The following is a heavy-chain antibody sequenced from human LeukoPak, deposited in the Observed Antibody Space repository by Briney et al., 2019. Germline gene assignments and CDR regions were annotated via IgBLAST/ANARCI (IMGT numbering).Heavy chain of an antibody. CDR2: IYYSGST. J-gene: IGHJ4*02. CDR1: GFTFSNYA. V-gene: IGHV4-59*08. Sequence: PGGSLRLSCAASGFTFSNYAMSWVRQAPGKGLEWIGYIYYSGSTNYNPSLKSRVSISVDTSRNQLSLKLSSVTAADTAIYYCARHQSRVAVTGTGFDYWGQGILVTVSS. D-gene: IGHD6-19*01. CDR3: ARHQSRVAVTGTGFDY.